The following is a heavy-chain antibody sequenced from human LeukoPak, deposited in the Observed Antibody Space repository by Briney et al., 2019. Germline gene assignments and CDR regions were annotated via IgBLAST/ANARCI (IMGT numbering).Heavy chain of an antibody. CDR3: ARDKGDGGYSSGYDY. J-gene: IGHJ4*02. Sequence: NPSETLSLTCTVSDDSISTSDYYWGWIRQPPGKRLEWIASIHNSGSTYYNPSLKSRVTISVDTSQNQFSLKLSSVTAADTAVYYCARDKGDGGYSSGYDYWGQGTLVTVSS. D-gene: IGHD6-19*01. CDR2: IHNSGST. V-gene: IGHV4-39*07. CDR1: DDSISTSDYY.